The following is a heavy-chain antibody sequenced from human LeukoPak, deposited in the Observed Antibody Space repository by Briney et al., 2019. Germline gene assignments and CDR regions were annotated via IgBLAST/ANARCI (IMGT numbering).Heavy chain of an antibody. Sequence: GRSLRLSCTASGFTFADYGLTWVRQAPGKGLEWVGLIRSNTYGGTTESAASVKGRFSISRDDSEDIAYLRMNSLKIEDTALYYCTTYRAYCSGGACYRHLEYWGQGTLVTVSS. CDR2: IRSNTYGGTT. V-gene: IGHV3-49*04. J-gene: IGHJ4*02. CDR1: GFTFADYG. D-gene: IGHD2-15*01. CDR3: TTYRAYCSGGACYRHLEY.